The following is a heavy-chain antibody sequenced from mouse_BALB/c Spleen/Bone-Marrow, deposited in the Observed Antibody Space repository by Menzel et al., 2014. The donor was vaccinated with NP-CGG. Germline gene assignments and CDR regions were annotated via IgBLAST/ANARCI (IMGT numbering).Heavy chain of an antibody. V-gene: IGHV7-3*02. CDR1: GFTFTDSY. CDR2: IRNKAYDYTT. J-gene: IGHJ4*01. Sequence: EVHLVESGGGLVQPGGSLRLSCTTSGFTFTDSYMSWVRQPPGKALEWLGFIRNKAYDYTTEYSASVKGRFTISRDSSQSILYLQVNTLRPEDSATYYCARFPMDYWGQGTSVTVSS. CDR3: ARFPMDY.